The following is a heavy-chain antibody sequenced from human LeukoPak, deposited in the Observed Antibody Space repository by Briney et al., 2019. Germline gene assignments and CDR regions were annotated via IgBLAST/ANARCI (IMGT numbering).Heavy chain of an antibody. J-gene: IGHJ5*02. CDR3: AKNKGCSSTSCYTALFDP. CDR2: IYTSGST. Sequence: SETLSLTCTVSGGSISSYYWSWIRQPAGKGLEWIGRIYTSGSTNYNPSLKSRVTMSVDTSKNQFSLKLSSVTAADTAVYYCAKNKGCSSTSCYTALFDPWGQGTLVTVSS. V-gene: IGHV4-4*07. CDR1: GGSISSYY. D-gene: IGHD2-2*02.